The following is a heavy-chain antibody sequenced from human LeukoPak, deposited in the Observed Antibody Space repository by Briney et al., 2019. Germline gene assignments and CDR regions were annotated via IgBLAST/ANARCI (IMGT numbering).Heavy chain of an antibody. CDR3: ARDRYSGSYLYYYGMDV. D-gene: IGHD1-26*01. CDR1: GGSFSGCY. V-gene: IGHV4-34*01. J-gene: IGHJ6*02. CDR2: INHSGST. Sequence: PSETLSLTCAVYGGSFSGCYWSWIRQPPGKGLEWIGEINHSGSTNCNPSLKSRVTISVDTSKNQFSLKLSSVTAADTAVYYCARDRYSGSYLYYYGMDVWGQGTTVTVSS.